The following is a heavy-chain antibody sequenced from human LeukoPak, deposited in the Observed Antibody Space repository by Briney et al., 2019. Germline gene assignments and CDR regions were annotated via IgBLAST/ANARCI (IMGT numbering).Heavy chain of an antibody. CDR1: RFTFSSYW. CDR3: AKAGIYDSSGYADY. CDR2: IKQDGSEK. D-gene: IGHD3-22*01. J-gene: IGHJ4*02. V-gene: IGHV3-7*01. Sequence: GGSLRLSCAASRFTFSSYWMSWVRQAPGKGLEWVANIKQDGSEKYYVDSVKGRFTISRDNAKNSLYLQMNSLRAEDTAVYYCAKAGIYDSSGYADYWGQGTLVTVSS.